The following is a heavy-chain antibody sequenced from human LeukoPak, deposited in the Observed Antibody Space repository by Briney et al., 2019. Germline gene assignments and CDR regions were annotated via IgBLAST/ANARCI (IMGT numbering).Heavy chain of an antibody. CDR1: GXSFTSYC. V-gene: IGHV5-51*01. J-gene: IGHJ5*01. CDR2: IFPGDSDI. Sequence: GESLKISFKGSGXSFTSYCIGWVRQMPGKGLEWMGIIFPGDSDIRYSPSFQGQVTISVDKSISTAYLQWSSLKASDTAMFYCARSYSKNWYDYWGQGTLVTVSS. D-gene: IGHD6-13*01. CDR3: ARSYSKNWYDY.